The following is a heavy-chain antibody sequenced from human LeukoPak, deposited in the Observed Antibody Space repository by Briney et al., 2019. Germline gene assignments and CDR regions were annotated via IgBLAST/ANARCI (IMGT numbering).Heavy chain of an antibody. V-gene: IGHV4-34*01. CDR1: GGSFSGYY. D-gene: IGHD1-26*01. CDR2: INHSGST. CDR3: ARGFIVGATRYYYYYMDV. Sequence: PSETLSLTCAVYGGSFSGYYWSWIRQPPGKGLEWIGEINHSGSTNYNPSLKSRVTISVDTSKNQFSLKLSSVTAADTAVYYCARGFIVGATRYYYYYMDVWGKGTTVTVSS. J-gene: IGHJ6*03.